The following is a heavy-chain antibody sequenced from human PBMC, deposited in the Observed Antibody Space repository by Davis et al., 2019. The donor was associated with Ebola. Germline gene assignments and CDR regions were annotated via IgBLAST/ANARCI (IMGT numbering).Heavy chain of an antibody. CDR3: ARDGTLRFLEWLRYGMDV. CDR2: ISSSGSTI. Sequence: PGGSLRLSCAASGFTFSDYYMSWIRQAPGKGLEWVSYISSSGSTIYYADSVKGRFTISRDNAKNSLYLQMNSLRAEDTAVYYCARDGTLRFLEWLRYGMDVWGQGTTVTVSS. J-gene: IGHJ6*02. V-gene: IGHV3-11*04. CDR1: GFTFSDYY. D-gene: IGHD3-3*01.